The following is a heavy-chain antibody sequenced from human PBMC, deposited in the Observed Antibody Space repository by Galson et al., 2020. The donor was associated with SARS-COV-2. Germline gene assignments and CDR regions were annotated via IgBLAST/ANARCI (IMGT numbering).Heavy chain of an antibody. CDR2: VSHSGST. J-gene: IGHJ4*02. V-gene: IGHV4-38-2*01. CDR3: ARRGITGATKPSYVDY. CDR1: GYSISSGYY. Sequence: SETLSLTCAVSGYSISSGYYWGWLRQPPGQGLEWIGSVSHSGSTYYNPSLKSRVTMAVDASTNQFSLKLSSVIAADTAIYYCARRGITGATKPSYVDYWGQGTVVTVSS. D-gene: IGHD1-20*01.